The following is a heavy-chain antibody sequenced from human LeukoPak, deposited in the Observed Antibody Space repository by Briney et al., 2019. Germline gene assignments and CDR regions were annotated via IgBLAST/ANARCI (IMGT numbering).Heavy chain of an antibody. V-gene: IGHV3-21*01. CDR1: GFTFDDYA. D-gene: IGHD5-12*01. CDR3: ARDLGYSGYVSDFDY. J-gene: IGHJ4*02. Sequence: PGGSLRLSCAASGFTFDDYAMHWVRQVPGKGLEWVSSITSSGSYIFYADSVKGRFTISRDNTKNSLYLQMNSLRAEDTAVYYCARDLGYSGYVSDFDYWGQGTLVTVSS. CDR2: ITSSGSYI.